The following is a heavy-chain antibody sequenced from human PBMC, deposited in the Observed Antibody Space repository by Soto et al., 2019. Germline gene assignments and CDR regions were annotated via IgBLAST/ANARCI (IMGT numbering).Heavy chain of an antibody. D-gene: IGHD6-25*01. Sequence: SETLSLTCTVSGVSIISSSYYWVLIRQPPGKGLEWIGSIYYSGSTYYNPSLKSRVTISVDTSKNQFSLKLSSVTAADTAVYYCARQGGSGSLRYYYMDGWGKGTTVTVAS. CDR2: IYYSGST. J-gene: IGHJ6*03. V-gene: IGHV4-39*01. CDR1: GVSIISSSYY. CDR3: ARQGGSGSLRYYYMDG.